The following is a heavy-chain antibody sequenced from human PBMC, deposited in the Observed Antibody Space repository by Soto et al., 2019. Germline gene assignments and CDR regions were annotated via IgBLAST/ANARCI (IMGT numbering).Heavy chain of an antibody. Sequence: SETLSLTCAVYGGSFSGYYWSWIRQPPGKGLERIGEINHSGSTNYNPSLKSRVTISVDTSKNQFSLKLSSVTAADTAVYYCARGSPGPTDFDYWGQGTLVTVSS. V-gene: IGHV4-34*01. CDR2: INHSGST. CDR1: GGSFSGYY. J-gene: IGHJ4*02. CDR3: ARGSPGPTDFDY.